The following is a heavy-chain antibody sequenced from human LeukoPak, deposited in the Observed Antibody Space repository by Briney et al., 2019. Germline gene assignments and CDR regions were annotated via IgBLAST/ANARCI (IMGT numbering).Heavy chain of an antibody. CDR2: INSDGSST. J-gene: IGHJ4*02. Sequence: GGSLRLSCAASGFTFSSYWMHWVRQAPGKGLVWVSRINSDGSSTSYADSVKGRFTISRDNAKNTLYLQMNSLRAEDTAVYYCARGWITAGAYYDYWGQGTLVTVSS. CDR3: ARGWITAGAYYDY. D-gene: IGHD6-13*01. V-gene: IGHV3-74*01. CDR1: GFTFSSYW.